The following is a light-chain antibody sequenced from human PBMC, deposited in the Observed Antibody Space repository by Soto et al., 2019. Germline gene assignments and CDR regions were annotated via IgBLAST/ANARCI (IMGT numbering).Light chain of an antibody. V-gene: IGKV1-5*01. CDR2: DAS. J-gene: IGKJ1*01. CDR3: QQYNSYS. CDR1: QSISSW. Sequence: DIQMTQSPSTLSASVGDRVTITCRASQSISSWLAWYQQKPGKAPKLLIYDASSLESGVPSRFSGSGSGTEFTLTISSLQPDDFATYYCQQYNSYSFGQGTKVE.